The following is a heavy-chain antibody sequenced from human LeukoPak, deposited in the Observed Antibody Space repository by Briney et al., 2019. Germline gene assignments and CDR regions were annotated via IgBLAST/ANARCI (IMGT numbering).Heavy chain of an antibody. CDR3: ARVFYDYGDHFFDY. Sequence: SETLSLTCTVSGGSISSYYWSWIRQPPGKGLEWIGYIYYSGSTNYNPSLKSRVTISVDTSKNQFSLKLSSVTAADTAVYYCARVFYDYGDHFFDYWGQGTLVTVSP. CDR2: IYYSGST. V-gene: IGHV4-59*01. D-gene: IGHD4-17*01. CDR1: GGSISSYY. J-gene: IGHJ4*02.